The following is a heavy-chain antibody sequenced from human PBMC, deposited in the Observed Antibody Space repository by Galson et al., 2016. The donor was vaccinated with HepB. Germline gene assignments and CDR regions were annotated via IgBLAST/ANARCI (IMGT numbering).Heavy chain of an antibody. CDR1: GASASSHY. CDR3: ARHPPSGYYYYGLDG. J-gene: IGHJ6*04. V-gene: IGHV4-39*01. D-gene: IGHD1-26*01. Sequence: ETLSLTCSVSGASASSHYWGWIRQPPGKGLEWIGSMYYSGSTNYNPSLKSRVTISVDTAKNQFSLKLKSVTAADTAVYYCARHPPSGYYYYGLDGWGKGTTVTVSS. CDR2: MYYSGST.